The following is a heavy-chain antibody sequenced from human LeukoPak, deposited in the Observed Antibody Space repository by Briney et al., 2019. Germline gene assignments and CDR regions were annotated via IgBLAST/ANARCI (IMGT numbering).Heavy chain of an antibody. D-gene: IGHD2-2*02. J-gene: IGHJ5*02. V-gene: IGHV1-2*02. CDR3: ARAENIVVVPAAIFDP. CDR2: INPNSGGT. Sequence: GASVKVSCKASGYTFTGYYMHWVRQAPGQGLGWMGWINPNSGGTNYAQKFQGRVTMTRDTSISTAYMELSRLRSDDTAVYYCARAENIVVVPAAIFDPWGQGTLVTVSS. CDR1: GYTFTGYY.